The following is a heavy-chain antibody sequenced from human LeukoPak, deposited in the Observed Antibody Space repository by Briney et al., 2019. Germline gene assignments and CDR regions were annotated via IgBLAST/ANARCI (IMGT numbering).Heavy chain of an antibody. CDR2: INHSGST. CDR1: GGSLSGYY. V-gene: IGHV4-34*01. CDR3: ASGANYGDAAFDP. D-gene: IGHD4-17*01. J-gene: IGHJ5*02. Sequence: PSETLSLTCAVYGGSLSGYYWSWIRQPPGKGLEWIGEINHSGSTNYNPSLKSRVTISVDTSKNQFSLKLSSVTAADTAVYCCASGANYGDAAFDPWGQGTLVTVSS.